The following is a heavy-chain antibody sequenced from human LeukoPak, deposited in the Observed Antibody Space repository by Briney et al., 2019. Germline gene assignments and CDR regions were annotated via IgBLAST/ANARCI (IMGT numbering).Heavy chain of an antibody. CDR3: ARWYYDSSGYYPDY. CDR1: GYTFTSYD. J-gene: IGHJ4*02. V-gene: IGHV1-8*01. CDR2: MNPNSGNT. Sequence: ASVKVSCKASGYTFTSYDINWVRQATGQGLEWMGWMNPNSGNTGYAQKFQGRVTMTRNTSIGTAYMELSSLRSEDTAMYYCARWYYDSSGYYPDYWGQGTLVTVSS. D-gene: IGHD3-22*01.